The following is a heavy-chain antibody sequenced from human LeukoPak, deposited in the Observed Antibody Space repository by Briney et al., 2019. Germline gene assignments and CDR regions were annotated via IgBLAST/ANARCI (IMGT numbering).Heavy chain of an antibody. Sequence: PSETLSLTCTVSGGSISSYYWSWIRQPPGKGLEWIGYMYNSGSTNYNPSLKSRVSISVDMSKNQFSLKLSSVTAAYTAVYYCARIVVREYYHGLDVWGQGTTVTVSS. CDR1: GGSISSYY. CDR3: ARIVVREYYHGLDV. V-gene: IGHV4-59*12. D-gene: IGHD2-21*01. CDR2: MYNSGST. J-gene: IGHJ6*02.